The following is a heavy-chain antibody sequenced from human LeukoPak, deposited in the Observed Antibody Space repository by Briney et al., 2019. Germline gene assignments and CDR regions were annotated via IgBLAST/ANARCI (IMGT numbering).Heavy chain of an antibody. V-gene: IGHV3-9*01. CDR1: GFTFDDYA. J-gene: IGHJ3*02. CDR3: AKDRGYSFIPLDAFDI. Sequence: QPGRSLRLSCAASGFTFDDYAMHWVRHAPGKGLEWVSGLSWNSGSIGYADSVKGRFTISRDNAKNSLYLQMNSLGAEDTALYYCAKDRGYSFIPLDAFDIWGQGTLVTVSS. D-gene: IGHD5-18*01. CDR2: LSWNSGSI.